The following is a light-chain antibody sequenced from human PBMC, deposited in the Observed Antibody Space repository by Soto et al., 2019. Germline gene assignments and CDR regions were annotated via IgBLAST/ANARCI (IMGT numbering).Light chain of an antibody. Sequence: EVVLTQSPATLYLSPGERATLSCRASQSVSRNLAWYQQKPGQAPRLLIYRASTRATGIPARFSGSGSGTDFSLSISSLKPEDFAVYYCQQRTDWHRTFGQGTKVEV. CDR3: QQRTDWHRT. CDR2: RAS. CDR1: QSVSRN. V-gene: IGKV3-11*01. J-gene: IGKJ1*01.